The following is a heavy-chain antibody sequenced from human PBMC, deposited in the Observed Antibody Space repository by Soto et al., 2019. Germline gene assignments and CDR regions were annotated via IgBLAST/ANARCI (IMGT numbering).Heavy chain of an antibody. CDR2: ISGSGGST. CDR3: AGLEGVATLGWFDP. Sequence: EVQLLESGGGLVQPGGSLRLSCAASGFTFSSYAMSWVRQAPGKGLEWVSAISGSGGSTYYADSVKGRFTISRDNSKNTLYLQMHSLRAEDTAVYYCAGLEGVATLGWFDPWGQGTLVTVSS. CDR1: GFTFSSYA. D-gene: IGHD2-21*02. J-gene: IGHJ5*02. V-gene: IGHV3-23*01.